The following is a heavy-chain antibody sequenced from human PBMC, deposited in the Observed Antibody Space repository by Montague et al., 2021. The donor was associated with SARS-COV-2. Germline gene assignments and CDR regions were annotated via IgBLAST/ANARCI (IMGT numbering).Heavy chain of an antibody. CDR2: LYTSGST. CDR1: GASVRTYY. CDR3: ARDGADYSFAYYHEMDV. J-gene: IGHJ6*02. V-gene: IGHV4-4*07. Sequence: SETLSLTCTVSGASVRTYYRSWIRQSAGKKLEWMGRLYTSGSTYYNPSFKSRVTTSLDTSKNLFSLNLSSMTAADTAVYYCARDGADYSFAYYHEMDVWGQGIAVTVSS. D-gene: IGHD5-12*01.